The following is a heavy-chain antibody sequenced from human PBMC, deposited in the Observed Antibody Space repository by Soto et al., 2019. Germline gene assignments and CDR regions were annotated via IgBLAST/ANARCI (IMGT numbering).Heavy chain of an antibody. CDR2: VSYSGST. CDR1: GGSISSDY. D-gene: IGHD2-15*01. Sequence: QVQLQESGPGLVKPSETLSLTSTVSGGSISSDYWSWIRQPPGKGLEWIGYVSYSGSTNYSPSLKSRVTMSVDTSKNQFSLKLSSVTAADTAVYFCARHDFPYCSGGTCRDYWGHGTLVTVSS. V-gene: IGHV4-59*08. CDR3: ARHDFPYCSGGTCRDY. J-gene: IGHJ4*01.